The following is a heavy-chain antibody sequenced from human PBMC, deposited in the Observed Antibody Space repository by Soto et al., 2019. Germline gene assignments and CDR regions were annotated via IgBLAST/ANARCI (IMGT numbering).Heavy chain of an antibody. CDR3: VRWSGYGDL. V-gene: IGHV3-23*01. CDR2: MSIGYEKT. D-gene: IGHD4-17*01. Sequence: GGSLRLSCAASGFTFTTYAMTWVRQAPGKGLEWISGMSIGYEKTFYADSVRGRFTVSRDSSRNTVDLQMHNLRADDTAIYYCVRWSGYGDLWGQGTRVTVSS. J-gene: IGHJ4*02. CDR1: GFTFTTYA.